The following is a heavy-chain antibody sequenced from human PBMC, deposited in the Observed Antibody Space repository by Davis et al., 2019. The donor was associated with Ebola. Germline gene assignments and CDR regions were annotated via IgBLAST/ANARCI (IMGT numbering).Heavy chain of an antibody. Sequence: GESLKISCAASGFTFSSYWMSWVRQAPGKGLEWVAVIWYDGSNKYYADSVKGRFTISRDNSKNTLYLQMNSLRAEDTAVYYCARDIRFSEGGMDVWGQGTTVTVSS. CDR3: ARDIRFSEGGMDV. J-gene: IGHJ6*02. D-gene: IGHD3-3*01. V-gene: IGHV3-33*08. CDR1: GFTFSSYW. CDR2: IWYDGSNK.